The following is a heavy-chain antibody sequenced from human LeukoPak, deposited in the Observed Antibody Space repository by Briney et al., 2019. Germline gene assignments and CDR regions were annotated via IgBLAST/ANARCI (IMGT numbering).Heavy chain of an antibody. CDR1: GYTFTSYG. CDR2: IIPIFGTA. Sequence: ASVKVSCKASGYTFTSYGISWVRQAPGQGLEWMGGIIPIFGTANYAQKFQGRVTITADESTSTAYMELSSLRSEDTAVYYCARDDILRINWFDPWGQGTLVTVCS. D-gene: IGHD3-9*01. CDR3: ARDDILRINWFDP. V-gene: IGHV1-69*13. J-gene: IGHJ5*02.